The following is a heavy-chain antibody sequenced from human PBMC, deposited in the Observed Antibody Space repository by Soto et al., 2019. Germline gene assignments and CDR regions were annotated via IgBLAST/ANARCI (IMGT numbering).Heavy chain of an antibody. D-gene: IGHD5-18*01. CDR2: INHSGST. Sequence: SETLSLTCAVYGGSFSGYYWSWIRQPPGKGLEWIGEINHSGSTNYNPSLKSRVTISVDTSKNQFSLKLSSVTAADTAVYYCARCRRGYSYGHSYYYGMDVWGQGTTVTVSS. V-gene: IGHV4-34*01. CDR1: GGSFSGYY. CDR3: ARCRRGYSYGHSYYYGMDV. J-gene: IGHJ6*02.